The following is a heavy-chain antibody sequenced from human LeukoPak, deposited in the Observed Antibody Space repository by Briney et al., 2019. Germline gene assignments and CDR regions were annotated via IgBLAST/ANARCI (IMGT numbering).Heavy chain of an antibody. J-gene: IGHJ6*03. CDR1: GFTYSSHG. D-gene: IGHD4-17*01. CDR2: ISYDGSNK. Sequence: GGSLRLSCAASGFTYSSHGMHGARHAPGKGLEWVAVISYDGSNKYYADAVKGRFTISRDNSKNTLYLQMNSLRAEDTAVYYCAKASYGDYHPYYYYYMDVWRKGTTVTVPS. V-gene: IGHV3-30*18. CDR3: AKASYGDYHPYYYYYMDV.